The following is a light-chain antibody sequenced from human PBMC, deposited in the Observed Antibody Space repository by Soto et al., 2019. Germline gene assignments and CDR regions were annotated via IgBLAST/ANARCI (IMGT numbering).Light chain of an antibody. CDR2: GES. V-gene: IGKV3-15*01. J-gene: IGKJ1*01. CDR1: RSVSGS. Sequence: EIVMTPSPATLSVSPGERATLSCRASRSVSGSLGCYQQRPVEAPSLCIYGESTWATGSIARFSRSGSGTEFPLTNGSRQSEDFAVHYCQQYNNWARTFGPGTKVDIK. CDR3: QQYNNWART.